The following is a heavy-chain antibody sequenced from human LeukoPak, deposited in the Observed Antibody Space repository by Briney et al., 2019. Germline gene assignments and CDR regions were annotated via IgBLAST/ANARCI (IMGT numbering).Heavy chain of an antibody. Sequence: SETLSLTCSVSGGSITSSKWSWIRHFPGKGLEWIGYAHHSGTSRYNPSLESRVTMSLDTSENQFSLILKSVTAADTALYYCAGAEIDWLRSPETLYYIRSWGQGAQVTVSS. CDR2: AHHSGTS. D-gene: IGHD3-9*01. CDR3: AGAEIDWLRSPETLYYIRS. CDR1: GGSITSSK. J-gene: IGHJ4*02. V-gene: IGHV4-59*01.